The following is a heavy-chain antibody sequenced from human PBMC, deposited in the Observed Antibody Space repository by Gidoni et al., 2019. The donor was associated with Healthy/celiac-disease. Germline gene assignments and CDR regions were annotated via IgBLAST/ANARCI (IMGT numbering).Heavy chain of an antibody. D-gene: IGHD5-18*01. Sequence: QVQLVESGGGVVQPGRSLRLSRAASGFTFSSYAMHWVRPPPGKGLEWGAVIWYDGSNKYYADSVKGRLTISRDNSKNTLYLQMNSLRAEDTAVYYCARDWGRGYGYFPLNYWGQGTLVTVSS. CDR3: ARDWGRGYGYFPLNY. V-gene: IGHV3-33*01. CDR2: IWYDGSNK. J-gene: IGHJ4*02. CDR1: GFTFSSYA.